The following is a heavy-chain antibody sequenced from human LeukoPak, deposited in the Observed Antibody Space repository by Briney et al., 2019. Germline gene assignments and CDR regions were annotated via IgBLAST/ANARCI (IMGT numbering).Heavy chain of an antibody. CDR3: ARDRAGTDAFDI. D-gene: IGHD6-19*01. CDR1: GGSFSSYY. J-gene: IGHJ3*02. CDR2: IYYSGST. V-gene: IGHV4-39*07. Sequence: PSETLSLTCAVYGGSFSSYYWGWIRQPPGKGLEWIGSIYYSGSTYYNPSLKSRVTISVDTSKNQFSLKLSSVTAADTAVYYCARDRAGTDAFDIWGQGTMVTVSS.